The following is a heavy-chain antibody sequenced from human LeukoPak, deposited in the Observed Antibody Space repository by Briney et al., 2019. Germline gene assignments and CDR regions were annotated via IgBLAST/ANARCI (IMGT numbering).Heavy chain of an antibody. CDR2: IKGDGSEK. Sequence: GGSLRLSCAASGLTFSDYWMSWVRQAPGKGLEWVANIKGDGSEKYYVDSVKGRFTISRDNAKNSLYLQMNSLRAEDTAVYYCAKAPKAAAEEFDYWGQGTLVTVSS. CDR1: GLTFSDYW. CDR3: AKAPKAAAEEFDY. V-gene: IGHV3-7*03. J-gene: IGHJ4*02. D-gene: IGHD6-13*01.